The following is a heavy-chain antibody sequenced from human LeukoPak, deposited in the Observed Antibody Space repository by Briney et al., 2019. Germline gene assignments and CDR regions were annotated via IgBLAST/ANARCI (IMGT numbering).Heavy chain of an antibody. V-gene: IGHV3-49*04. CDR2: IRSKAYGGTT. Sequence: GGSLRLSCTASGFTFGDYAMSWVRQAPGKGLEWVGFIRSKAYGGTTEYAASVKGRFTISRDDSKSIAYLQMNSLKTEDTAVYYCTRDHPHLEPYYMDVWGKGTTVTASS. J-gene: IGHJ6*03. CDR1: GFTFGDYA. D-gene: IGHD1-1*01. CDR3: TRDHPHLEPYYMDV.